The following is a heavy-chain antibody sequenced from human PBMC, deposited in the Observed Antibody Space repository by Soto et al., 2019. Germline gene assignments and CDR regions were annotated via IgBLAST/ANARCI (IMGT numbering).Heavy chain of an antibody. CDR2: IYYSGST. J-gene: IGHJ6*02. CDR3: ARDARGVLRYYYYGMDV. D-gene: IGHD3-10*01. Sequence: PSETLSLTCTVSGGSISSYYWSWIRQPPGKGLEWIGYIYYSGSTNYNPSLKSRVTISVDTSKNQFSLKLSSVTAADTAVYYCARDARGVLRYYYYGMDVWGQGTTVTVSS. V-gene: IGHV4-59*12. CDR1: GGSISSYY.